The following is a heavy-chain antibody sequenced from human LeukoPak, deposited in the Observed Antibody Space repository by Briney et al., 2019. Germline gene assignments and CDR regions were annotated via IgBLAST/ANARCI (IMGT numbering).Heavy chain of an antibody. J-gene: IGHJ5*02. CDR3: AKVNWNCGEHP. CDR1: GFTLSSCA. CDR2: IRDDGT. V-gene: IGHV3-23*01. D-gene: IGHD1-7*01. Sequence: PGGSLRLSCAASGFTLSSCAMSWVRQAPGRGLEWVSAIRDDGTWYADSVKGRFTISRDSSKNTPYLQMNSLRAEDTALYYCAKVNWNCGEHPWGQGTLVTVSS.